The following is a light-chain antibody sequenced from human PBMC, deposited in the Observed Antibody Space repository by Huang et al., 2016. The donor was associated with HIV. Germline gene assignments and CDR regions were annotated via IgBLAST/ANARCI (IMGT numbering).Light chain of an antibody. CDR2: DTS. CDR1: QSVGNY. Sequence: IVLTQSPATLSWYPGERVTLSCRASQSVGNYIAWYQQHPGQYPKLLIYDTSTRATGTPVRFSGSGSGTDFTLTISSLESEDFAVYYCQQRSSGVTFGGGTKVRVK. J-gene: IGKJ4*01. CDR3: QQRSSGVT. V-gene: IGKV3-11*01.